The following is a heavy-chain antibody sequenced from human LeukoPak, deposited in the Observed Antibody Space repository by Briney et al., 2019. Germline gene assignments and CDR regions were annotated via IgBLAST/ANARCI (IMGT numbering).Heavy chain of an antibody. V-gene: IGHV1-18*01. CDR1: GYTFTSYG. J-gene: IGHJ4*02. D-gene: IGHD6-6*01. Sequence: ASVKVSCKASGYTFTSYGVTWVRQAPGQGLEWMGWISAYNGNTNYAQKLQGRVTMTTDTSTTTVYMELRSLRSDDTAVYYCARDRVSYSSSSGIDSWGQGTPVTVSS. CDR2: ISAYNGNT. CDR3: ARDRVSYSSSSGIDS.